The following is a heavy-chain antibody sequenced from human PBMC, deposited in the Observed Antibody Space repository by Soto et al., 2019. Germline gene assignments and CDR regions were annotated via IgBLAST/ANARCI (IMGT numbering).Heavy chain of an antibody. V-gene: IGHV1-18*01. CDR2: ISAYNGNT. D-gene: IGHD6-19*01. CDR1: GYTFTSYG. Sequence: QVQLVQSGAEVKKPGASVKVSCKASGYTFTSYGISWVRQAPGQGLEWMGWISAYNGNTNYAQKLQGRVTMTTDTSTSTAYMERRSLRSDDTAVYYCARLDALGYSSGWYLFDYWGQGTLVTVSS. J-gene: IGHJ4*02. CDR3: ARLDALGYSSGWYLFDY.